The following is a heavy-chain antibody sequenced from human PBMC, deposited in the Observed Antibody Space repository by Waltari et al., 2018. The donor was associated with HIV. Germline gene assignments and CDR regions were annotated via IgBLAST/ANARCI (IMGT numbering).Heavy chain of an antibody. CDR3: ARVGLGVGWAFDI. V-gene: IGHV3-74*01. CDR1: GFTFSSYW. CDR2: SNSGGSST. Sequence: EVQLVESGGGLVQHGGSLRLSCAASGFTFSSYWMHWVRQAPGKGRVWVALSNSGGSSTIYAGSVKCRFTISRDNAKNTLYLQMNSLRAEDTAVYYCARVGLGVGWAFDIWGQGTMVTVSS. J-gene: IGHJ3*02. D-gene: IGHD3-16*01.